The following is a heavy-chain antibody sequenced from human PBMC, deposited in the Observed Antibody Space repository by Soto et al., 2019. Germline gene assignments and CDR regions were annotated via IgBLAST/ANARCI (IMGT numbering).Heavy chain of an antibody. Sequence: PGMPLRLSCAGSRFTSSSYQMNWVRQAPGKGLEWVSYISSSGSTIYYADSVKGRFTISRDNAKNSLYLQMNSLRAEDTAVYYCARTYDFCSGPLDFWG. D-gene: IGHD3-3*01. V-gene: IGHV3-48*03. J-gene: IGHJ6*01. CDR1: RFTSSSYQ. CDR3: ARTYDFCSGPLDF. CDR2: ISSSGSTI.